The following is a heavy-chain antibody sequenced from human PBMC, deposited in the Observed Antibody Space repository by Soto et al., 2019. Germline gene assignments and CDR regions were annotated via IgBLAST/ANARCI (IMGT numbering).Heavy chain of an antibody. V-gene: IGHV1-2*02. D-gene: IGHD6-6*01. Sequence: GASVKVSCKASGYTFTGYYMHWVRQAPGQGLEWMGWINPNSGGTNYAQKFQGRVTMTRDTSISTAYMELSRLRSDDTAVYYCARDGISSSSPGFHYYYGMDVWGQGTTVTVSS. J-gene: IGHJ6*02. CDR2: INPNSGGT. CDR1: GYTFTGYY. CDR3: ARDGISSSSPGFHYYYGMDV.